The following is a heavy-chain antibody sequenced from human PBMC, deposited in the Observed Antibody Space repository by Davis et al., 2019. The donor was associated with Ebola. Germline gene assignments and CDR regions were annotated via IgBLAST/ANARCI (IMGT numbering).Heavy chain of an antibody. CDR1: GGSTNNYY. D-gene: IGHD3-22*01. V-gene: IGHV4-59*12. CDR3: ARDSSYDSSGYYTL. Sequence: MPSETLSLTCTVSGGSTNNYYWSWIRQPPGKGLEWIGYIYYSGSTNYNPSLKSRVTISVDTSKNQFSLKLSSVTAADTAVYYCARDSSYDSSGYYTLWGQGTLVTVSS. J-gene: IGHJ4*02. CDR2: IYYSGST.